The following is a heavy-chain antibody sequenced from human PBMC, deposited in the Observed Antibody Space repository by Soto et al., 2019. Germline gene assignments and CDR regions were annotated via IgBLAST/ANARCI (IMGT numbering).Heavy chain of an antibody. V-gene: IGHV3-30-3*01. J-gene: IGHJ4*02. CDR1: GFTFSSYA. D-gene: IGHD2-15*01. CDR2: ISYDGSNK. CDR3: ARGDGISGPEGY. Sequence: QVQLVESGGGVVQPGRSLRLSCATSGFTFSSYAMHWVRQAPGKRPEWVAIISYDGSNKYYADSVKGRFIISRDNSKNTLFLQMNSLRTEDTAVYHCARGDGISGPEGYWGQGTLVTVSS.